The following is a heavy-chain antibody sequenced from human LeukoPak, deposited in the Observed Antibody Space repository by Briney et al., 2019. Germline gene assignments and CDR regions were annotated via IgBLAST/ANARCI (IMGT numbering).Heavy chain of an antibody. J-gene: IGHJ4*02. CDR1: GFAFSPYA. CDR2: ISYDGSNK. V-gene: IGHV3-30-3*01. Sequence: PGGSLRLSCAASGFAFSPYAMHWVRQAPGKGLEWVAVISYDGSNKYYADSVKGRFTISRDNAKNTLYLQMNSLRAEDTAVYYCATGKVLRYFDWLLYDYWGQGTLVTVSS. CDR3: ATGKVLRYFDWLLYDY. D-gene: IGHD3-9*01.